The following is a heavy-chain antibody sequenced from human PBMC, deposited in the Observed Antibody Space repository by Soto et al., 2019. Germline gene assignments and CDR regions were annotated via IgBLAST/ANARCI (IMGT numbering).Heavy chain of an antibody. CDR3: ARRGSGSYYDY. D-gene: IGHD1-26*01. CDR2: MSGSGGST. CDR1: GFTFSSYA. J-gene: IGHJ4*02. Sequence: EVQLLESGGGLVQPGGSLRLSCAASGFTFSSYAMRWVRQAPGKGLEWVSAMSGSGGSTYYADSVKGRFTISRDNSKNRLYLQMNSLRAEDTAVYYCARRGSGSYYDYWGQGTLVTVSS. V-gene: IGHV3-23*01.